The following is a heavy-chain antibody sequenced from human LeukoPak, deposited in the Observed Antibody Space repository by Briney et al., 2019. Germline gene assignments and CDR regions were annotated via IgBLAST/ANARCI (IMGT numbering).Heavy chain of an antibody. Sequence: SVKVSCKASGGTFSSYAISWVRQAPGQGLEWMGGIIPIFGTANYAQKFQGRVTITADESTSTAYMELSSLRSEDTAVYYCAVGATTNGAFDIWGQGTKVTVSS. J-gene: IGHJ3*02. V-gene: IGHV1-69*13. CDR1: GGTFSSYA. D-gene: IGHD1-26*01. CDR2: IIPIFGTA. CDR3: AVGATTNGAFDI.